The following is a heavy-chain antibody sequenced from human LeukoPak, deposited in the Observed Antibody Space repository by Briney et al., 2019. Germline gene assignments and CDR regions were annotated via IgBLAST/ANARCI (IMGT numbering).Heavy chain of an antibody. CDR3: AHRHSYGYFFDGNFDY. CDR2: IYWDDDK. D-gene: IGHD5-18*01. Sequence: CGPTLVKPTQALTLTCTFSGFLLSTSGMGVGWIRHPPGKAREWLALIYWDDDKSYSPSLKSRLTITKDTSKNQVVLTMTNMDPVDTATYYCAHRHSYGYFFDGNFDYWGQGTLVTVSS. V-gene: IGHV2-5*02. CDR1: GFLLSTSGMG. J-gene: IGHJ4*02.